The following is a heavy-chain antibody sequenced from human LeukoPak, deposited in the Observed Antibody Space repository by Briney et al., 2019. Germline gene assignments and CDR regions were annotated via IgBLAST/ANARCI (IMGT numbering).Heavy chain of an antibody. Sequence: GGSLRLSCAAPGFTFSDYYMSWIRQAPGKGLEWVSYISSSGSTICYADSVKGRFTISRDNAKNSLYLQMNSLRAEDTAVYYCAKDRISGDGMWNFDYWGRGTLVTVSS. CDR3: AKDRISGDGMWNFDY. V-gene: IGHV3-11*01. CDR2: ISSSGSTI. CDR1: GFTFSDYY. D-gene: IGHD5-24*01. J-gene: IGHJ4*02.